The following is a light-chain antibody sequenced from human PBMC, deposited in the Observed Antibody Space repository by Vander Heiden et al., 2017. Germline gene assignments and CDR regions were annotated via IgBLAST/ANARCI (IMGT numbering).Light chain of an antibody. V-gene: IGLV3-21*02. J-gene: IGLJ2*01. CDR1: DIGNKA. CDR3: QVWDSSSDHVV. CDR2: DDS. Sequence: SYVLTQPPSVSVAPGQTARISCGGNDIGNKAVPWYQQNPGQAPVLVVYDDSDRPSGIPERFSGSNSANTATLTINRVEAGDEADYYCQVWDSSSDHVVFGGGTKLTVL.